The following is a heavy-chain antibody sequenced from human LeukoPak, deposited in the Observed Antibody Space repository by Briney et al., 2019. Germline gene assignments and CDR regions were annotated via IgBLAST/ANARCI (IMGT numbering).Heavy chain of an antibody. CDR1: GFTFSTFP. D-gene: IGHD1-7*01. CDR2: ISRNGDTT. J-gene: IGHJ3*02. V-gene: IGHV3-64*04. Sequence: TRGSLRLSCSASGFTFSTFPMHWVRQAPGKGLEYFSAISRNGDTTYYADSVKGRFTISRDNPKNTLYLQMNSLRAEDAAVYYCAKDRDWNYGDDAFDIWGQGTMVTVSS. CDR3: AKDRDWNYGDDAFDI.